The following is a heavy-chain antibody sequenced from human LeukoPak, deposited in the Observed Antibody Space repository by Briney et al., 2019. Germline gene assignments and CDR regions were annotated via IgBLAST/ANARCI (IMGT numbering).Heavy chain of an antibody. J-gene: IGHJ3*02. CDR2: IWYDGSNK. V-gene: IGHV3-33*06. Sequence: PGRSLRLSCAASGFTFSSYGMHWVRQAPGKGLEWVAVIWYDGSNKYYADSVKGRFTISRDTSNNTLYLQMNSLRAEDTAVYYCAKDRWATQTTYGAFDIWGQGTMVTVSS. CDR3: AKDRWATQTTYGAFDI. D-gene: IGHD1-1*01. CDR1: GFTFSSYG.